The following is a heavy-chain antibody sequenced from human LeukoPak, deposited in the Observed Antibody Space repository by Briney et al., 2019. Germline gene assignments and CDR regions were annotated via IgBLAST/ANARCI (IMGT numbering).Heavy chain of an antibody. CDR2: IYYSGST. CDR1: GGSISSGGYY. J-gene: IGHJ4*02. D-gene: IGHD3-22*01. Sequence: SQTLSLTCTVSGGSISSGGYYWSWIRQHPGKGLEWVGYIYYSGSTYYSPSLKSRVTISVDTSKNQFSLKLSSVTAADTAVYYCARVGYYYDSSNFDYWGQGTLVTVSS. V-gene: IGHV4-31*03. CDR3: ARVGYYYDSSNFDY.